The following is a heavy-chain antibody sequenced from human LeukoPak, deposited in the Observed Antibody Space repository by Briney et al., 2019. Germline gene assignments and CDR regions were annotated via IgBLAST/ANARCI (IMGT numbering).Heavy chain of an antibody. CDR1: GYTFTGYY. CDR2: INTNTGNP. Sequence: ASVKVSCKASGYTFTGYYMHWVRQAPGQGLEWMGWINTNTGNPTYAQGFTGRFVFSLDTSVSTAYLQISSLKAEDTAVYYCAREWYTGSTVGPGAFDIWGQGTMVTVSS. J-gene: IGHJ3*02. CDR3: AREWYTGSTVGPGAFDI. D-gene: IGHD2-8*01. V-gene: IGHV7-4-1*02.